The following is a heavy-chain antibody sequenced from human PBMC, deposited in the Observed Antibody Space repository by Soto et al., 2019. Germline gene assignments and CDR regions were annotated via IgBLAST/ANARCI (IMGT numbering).Heavy chain of an antibody. CDR2: INPNSGGT. Sequence: ASVKVSCKASGYTFTGYYMHWVRQAPGQGLEWMGWINPNSGGTNYAQKFQGWVTMTRDTSISTAYMELSRLRSDDTAVYYCARVARTGTGYYYYGMDVWGQGTTVTVSS. CDR1: GYTFTGYY. V-gene: IGHV1-2*04. CDR3: ARVARTGTGYYYYGMDV. J-gene: IGHJ6*02. D-gene: IGHD1-1*01.